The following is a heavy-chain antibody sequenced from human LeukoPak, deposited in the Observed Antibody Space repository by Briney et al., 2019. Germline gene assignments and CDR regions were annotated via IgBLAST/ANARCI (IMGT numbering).Heavy chain of an antibody. D-gene: IGHD2-2*01. CDR1: GYTFTSYG. Sequence: GASVSVSCKASGYTFTSYGISWVRQAPGQGLEWMGWISAYNGNTNYAQKLQGRVTITTDTSTNTAYMELRSLRSDDTAVYYCARKEYCSSTSCPVGEDWFDPWGQGTLVTVSS. CDR3: ARKEYCSSTSCPVGEDWFDP. CDR2: ISAYNGNT. V-gene: IGHV1-18*01. J-gene: IGHJ5*02.